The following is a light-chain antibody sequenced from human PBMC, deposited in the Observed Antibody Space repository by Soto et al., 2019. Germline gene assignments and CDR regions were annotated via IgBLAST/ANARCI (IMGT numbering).Light chain of an antibody. CDR2: DAS. CDR3: QQYSSFSRT. Sequence: DRQMPPSPSTTSGSVVYRFPITCLARQTISRWLARYQQKQGKAHKLLIYDASTLESGVPSRFSGSGSGTEFSLTISSLQPDDLATFYCQQYSSFSRTVGKGTQVDIK. CDR1: QTISRW. J-gene: IGKJ1*01. V-gene: IGKV1-5*01.